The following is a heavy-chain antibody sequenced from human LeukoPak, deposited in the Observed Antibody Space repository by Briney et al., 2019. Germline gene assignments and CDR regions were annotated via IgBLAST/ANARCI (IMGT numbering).Heavy chain of an antibody. CDR3: AKGIAAVEGFDP. CDR2: ISYDGSNK. J-gene: IGHJ5*02. CDR1: GFTFSSYG. V-gene: IGHV3-30*18. D-gene: IGHD6-13*01. Sequence: PGRSLRLSCAASGFTFSSYGMHWVRQAPGKGLEWVAVISYDGSNKYYADSVKGRFTISRDNSKNTLYLQMNSLRAEDTAVYYCAKGIAAVEGFDPWGQGTLVTVSS.